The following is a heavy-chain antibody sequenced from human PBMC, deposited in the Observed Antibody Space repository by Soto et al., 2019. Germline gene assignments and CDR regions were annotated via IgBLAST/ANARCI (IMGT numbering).Heavy chain of an antibody. Sequence: EVQLVESGGGLVQPGGSLRLSCAASGFTFSSYWMHWVRQAPGKGLVWVSRINSDGSSTSYADSVKGRFTISRDNAKNTLYLQMNSLRAEDTAVYYCARSRGFWSRPGCYIGAFDIGGQGTMVTVSS. CDR2: INSDGSST. CDR1: GFTFSSYW. J-gene: IGHJ3*02. D-gene: IGHD2-2*02. CDR3: ARSRGFWSRPGCYIGAFDI. V-gene: IGHV3-74*01.